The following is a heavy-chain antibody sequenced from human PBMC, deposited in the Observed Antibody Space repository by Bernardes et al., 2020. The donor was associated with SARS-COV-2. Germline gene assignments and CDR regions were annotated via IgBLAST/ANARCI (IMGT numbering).Heavy chain of an antibody. D-gene: IGHD3-3*01. CDR2: ISGSGGST. Sequence: GGSLRLSCAASGFTFSSYAMSCVRQAPGKGLEWVSAISGSGGSTYYADSVKVRFTISTDNSKNTLYLQMNSLRAEDTAVYYCAKDPYYDFWSGYYFLHWGQGTLVTVSS. CDR1: GFTFSSYA. V-gene: IGHV3-23*01. J-gene: IGHJ4*02. CDR3: AKDPYYDFWSGYYFLH.